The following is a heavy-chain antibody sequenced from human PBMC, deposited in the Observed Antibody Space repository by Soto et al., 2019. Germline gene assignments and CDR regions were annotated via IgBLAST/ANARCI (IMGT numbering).Heavy chain of an antibody. CDR3: AKGFYDSNYALNY. J-gene: IGHJ4*02. V-gene: IGHV3-23*01. CDR1: GFTFSTFD. D-gene: IGHD3-22*01. Sequence: GGSLRLSCVASGFTFSTFDMSWARQAPGKGLEWVSGISASGGSTYYADSVKGRSSISRDNSKNTLYLQMNSLRAEDTAVYHCAKGFYDSNYALNYWGQGTLVTVSS. CDR2: ISASGGST.